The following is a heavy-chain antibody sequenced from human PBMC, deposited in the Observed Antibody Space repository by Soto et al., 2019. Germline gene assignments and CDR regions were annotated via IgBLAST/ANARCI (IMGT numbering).Heavy chain of an antibody. Sequence: SETLSLTCAVYGESFRDYYWSWIRQPPGKGLEWIGEINHGGRINYNPSLKSRVTISVDTSKNQFSLKLSSVTAADTALYYCAKVRAEWFGELDSWGQGTLVTVSS. D-gene: IGHD3-10*01. J-gene: IGHJ5*02. CDR2: INHGGRI. V-gene: IGHV4-34*01. CDR3: AKVRAEWFGELDS. CDR1: GESFRDYY.